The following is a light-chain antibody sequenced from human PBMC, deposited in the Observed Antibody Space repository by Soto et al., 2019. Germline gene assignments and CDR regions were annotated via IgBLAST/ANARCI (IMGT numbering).Light chain of an antibody. Sequence: QSALTQPASVSGSPGQSITISCTGTSSDVGSYNLVSWYQQHPSKAPKLMIYEGSKRPSGVSNRFYGSKSGNTASLTISGLQAEDEADYYCCSYAGSSTDVVFGGGTQLTVL. CDR2: EGS. J-gene: IGLJ2*01. CDR1: SSDVGSYNL. V-gene: IGLV2-23*01. CDR3: CSYAGSSTDVV.